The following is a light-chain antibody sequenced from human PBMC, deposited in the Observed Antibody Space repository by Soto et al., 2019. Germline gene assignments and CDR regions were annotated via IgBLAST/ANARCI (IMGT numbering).Light chain of an antibody. CDR1: QSVSSN. Sequence: EIVMTQSPATLSASPGERATLSCTASQSVSSNLAWYQQKPGQAPRLLIYGASTRATGIPARFSGSGSGTEFTLTISSLQSEDFAVYYCQQYNNWPPVNTFGQGARLAIK. V-gene: IGKV3-15*01. CDR3: QQYNNWPPVNT. J-gene: IGKJ2*01. CDR2: GAS.